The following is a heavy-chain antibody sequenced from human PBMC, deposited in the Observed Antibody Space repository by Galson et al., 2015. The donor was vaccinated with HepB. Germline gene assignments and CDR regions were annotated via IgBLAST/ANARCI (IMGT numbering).Heavy chain of an antibody. V-gene: IGHV3-30*18. CDR1: GFTFSNYG. D-gene: IGHD3-22*01. Sequence: SLRLSCAASGFTFSNYGMHWVRQAPGKGLEWVAVVSYDGSNEYNADSVKGRFTISRDNSKNTLYLQMDSLRTEDTAVYYCAKESSYYYDSSGYYYDYWGQGTLVTVSS. CDR3: AKESSYYYDSSGYYYDY. CDR2: VSYDGSNE. J-gene: IGHJ4*02.